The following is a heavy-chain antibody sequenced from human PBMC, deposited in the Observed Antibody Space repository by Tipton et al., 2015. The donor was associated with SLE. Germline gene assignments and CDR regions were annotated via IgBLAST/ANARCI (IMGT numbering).Heavy chain of an antibody. CDR1: GFTFSSYS. CDR3: ARGSSSGDRPDYYYMDV. CDR2: ISSSSSYI. J-gene: IGHJ6*03. D-gene: IGHD6-13*01. V-gene: IGHV3-21*04. Sequence: SLRLSCAASGFTFSSYSMNWVRQAPGKGLEWVSSISSSSSYIYYADSVKGRFTISRDNAKNSLYLQMNSLRAEDTAVYYCARGSSSGDRPDYYYMDVRGKGTTVTVSS.